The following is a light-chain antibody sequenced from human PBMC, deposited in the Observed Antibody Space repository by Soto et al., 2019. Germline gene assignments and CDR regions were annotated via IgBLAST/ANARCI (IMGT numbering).Light chain of an antibody. J-gene: IGKJ4*01. V-gene: IGKV3-15*01. CDR2: AAS. CDR3: QQYNHLES. CDR1: QSVTLD. Sequence: EIVMTQSPATLSVSPGGSATLSCRASQSVTLDLAWYQQRPGQAPRLLIYAASTRATGVPARFSGSGSGTEFTLTISSLESDDFAVYYCQQYNHLESFGGGTKVEIK.